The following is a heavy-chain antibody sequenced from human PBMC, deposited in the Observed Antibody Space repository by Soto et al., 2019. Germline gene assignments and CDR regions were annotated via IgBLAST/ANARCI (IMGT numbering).Heavy chain of an antibody. D-gene: IGHD2-21*02. CDR1: GFTFSSYA. CDR2: ISYDGSNK. V-gene: IGHV3-30-3*01. Sequence: QVQLVESGGGVVQPGRSLRLSCAASGFTFSSYAMHWVRQAPGKGLEWVAVISYDGSNKYYADSVKGRFTISRDNSKNTLYLQMNSLRAEDTAVYYCARDLVVVTLKVSYYFDYWGQGTLVTVSS. J-gene: IGHJ4*02. CDR3: ARDLVVVTLKVSYYFDY.